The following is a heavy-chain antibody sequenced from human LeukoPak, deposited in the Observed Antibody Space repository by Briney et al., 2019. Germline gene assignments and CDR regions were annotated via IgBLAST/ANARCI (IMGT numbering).Heavy chain of an antibody. CDR1: GFTFSSYN. CDR3: ARTRFWSGLSATGASAFDI. D-gene: IGHD3-3*01. V-gene: IGHV3-48*01. J-gene: IGHJ3*02. Sequence: GGSLRLSCAASGFTFSSYNMNWVRQAPGKGLEWVSYISSSSSTIYYADSVKGRFTISRDNAKNSLYLQMNSLRAEDTAVYYCARTRFWSGLSATGASAFDIWGQGTMVTVSS. CDR2: ISSSSSTI.